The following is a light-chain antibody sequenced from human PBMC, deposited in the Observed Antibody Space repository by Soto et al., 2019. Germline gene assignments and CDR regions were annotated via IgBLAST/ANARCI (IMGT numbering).Light chain of an antibody. J-gene: IGKJ1*01. V-gene: IGKV1-12*01. Sequence: DIQMTQSPSSVSASVGDRVTMTCRASQGINSWLAWYQQKPGKAPKLLIYAASNLQSGAPSRFSGSGSGTDFTLTISSLQPEDFVTYYCQQANSFPWTFGQGTKVDIK. CDR1: QGINSW. CDR3: QQANSFPWT. CDR2: AAS.